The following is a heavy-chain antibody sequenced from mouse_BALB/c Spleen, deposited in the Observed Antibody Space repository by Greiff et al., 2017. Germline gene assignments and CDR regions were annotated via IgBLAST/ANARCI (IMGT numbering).Heavy chain of an antibody. CDR2: ISYSGST. J-gene: IGHJ4*01. Sequence: EVQLQESGPGLVKPSQSLSLTCTVTGYSITSDYAWNWIRQFPGNKLEWMGYISYSGSTSYNPSLKSRISITRDTSKNQFFLQLNSVTTEDTATYYCASPYGSSSYAMDYWGQGTSVTVSS. CDR1: GYSITSDYA. V-gene: IGHV3-2*02. D-gene: IGHD1-1*01. CDR3: ASPYGSSSYAMDY.